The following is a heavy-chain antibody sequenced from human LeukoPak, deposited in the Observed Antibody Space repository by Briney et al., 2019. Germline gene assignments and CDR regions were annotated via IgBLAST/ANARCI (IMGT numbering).Heavy chain of an antibody. CDR3: TTDLEVTSHPTGGPNFDAFDI. CDR2: IKSKTDGGTT. D-gene: IGHD4-11*01. J-gene: IGHJ3*02. CDR1: GFTFSNAW. V-gene: IGHV3-15*01. Sequence: PGGSLRLSCAASGFTFSNAWMSWVRQAPGKGLEWVGRIKSKTDGGTTDYAAPVKGRFTISRDDSKNTLYLQMNSLKTEDTAVYYCTTDLEVTSHPTGGPNFDAFDIWGQGTMVTVSS.